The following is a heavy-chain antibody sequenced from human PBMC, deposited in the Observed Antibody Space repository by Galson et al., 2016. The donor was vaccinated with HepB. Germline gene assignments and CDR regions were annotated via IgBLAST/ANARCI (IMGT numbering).Heavy chain of an antibody. Sequence: SVKVSCKASAYTFTGYGISWVRQAPGQGLEWMGWISAYNGDTKYAQKFQGRVTMTTDTSTSTAYMELRNLRSDETAVYYCARYRAAKAYSGFWGRGTLVTVSS. CDR2: ISAYNGDT. V-gene: IGHV1-18*01. CDR3: ARYRAAKAYSGF. D-gene: IGHD6-25*01. CDR1: AYTFTGYG. J-gene: IGHJ4*02.